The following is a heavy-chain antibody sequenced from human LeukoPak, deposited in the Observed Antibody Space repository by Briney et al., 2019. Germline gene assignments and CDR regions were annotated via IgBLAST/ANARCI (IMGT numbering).Heavy chain of an antibody. D-gene: IGHD6-19*01. V-gene: IGHV3-30*03. CDR1: GFTFSSYG. CDR2: ISYDGSNK. J-gene: IGHJ3*02. CDR3: AREGWPQFSAVAASYVGAFDI. Sequence: GGSLRLSCAASGFTFSSYGMHWVRQAPGKGLEWVAVISYDGSNKYYADSVKGRFTISRDNSKNTLYLQMNSLRAEDTAVYYCAREGWPQFSAVAASYVGAFDIWGQGTMVTVSS.